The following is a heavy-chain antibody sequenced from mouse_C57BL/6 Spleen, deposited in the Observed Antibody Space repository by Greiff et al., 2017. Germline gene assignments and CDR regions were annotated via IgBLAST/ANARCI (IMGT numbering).Heavy chain of an antibody. CDR2: ISSGSSTI. CDR1: GFTFSDYG. Sequence: EVMLVESGGGLVKPGGSLKLSCAASGFTFSDYGMHWVRQAPEKGLEWVAYISSGSSTIYYADTVKGRFTISRDNAKNTLFLQMTSLRSEVTAMYYCARRGSSYFDYWGQGTTLTGSS. V-gene: IGHV5-17*01. D-gene: IGHD1-1*01. CDR3: ARRGSSYFDY. J-gene: IGHJ2*01.